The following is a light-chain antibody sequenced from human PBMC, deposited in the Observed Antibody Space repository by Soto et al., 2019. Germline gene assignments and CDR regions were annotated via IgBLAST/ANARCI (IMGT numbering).Light chain of an antibody. CDR3: QQYKLWWT. CDR1: QSINSN. Sequence: IVMTQSPATLSVSPGERATLSCRASQSINSNLAWYQQVPGQAPRLLIYGASTRATGLPGRFSGSGSGTEFTLTISSLQSEDFAVYYCQQYKLWWTFGQGTRVEIK. V-gene: IGKV3-15*01. CDR2: GAS. J-gene: IGKJ1*01.